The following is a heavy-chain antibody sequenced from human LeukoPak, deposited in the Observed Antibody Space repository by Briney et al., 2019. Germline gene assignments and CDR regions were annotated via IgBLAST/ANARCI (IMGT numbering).Heavy chain of an antibody. V-gene: IGHV3-74*01. Sequence: QSGGSLRLSCAASVFIFSSYWMHWVRQAPGKGLVWVSRINSDASNRSYADAVKGRFTISRDNAKNRMYLQMNSLRAEDTAVYYCARGRTGYSSSLPDYWGQGTLVTVSS. CDR3: ARGRTGYSSSLPDY. D-gene: IGHD6-13*01. CDR1: VFIFSSYW. J-gene: IGHJ4*02. CDR2: INSDASNR.